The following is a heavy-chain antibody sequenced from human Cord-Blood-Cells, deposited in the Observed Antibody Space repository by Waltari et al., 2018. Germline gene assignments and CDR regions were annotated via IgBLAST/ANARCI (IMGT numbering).Heavy chain of an antibody. CDR3: ARRFPYYDFWSGYYDAFDI. CDR1: GGSISSSSQY. CDR2: IYYSGST. D-gene: IGHD3-3*01. J-gene: IGHJ3*02. V-gene: IGHV4-39*01. Sequence: QLQLQESGPGLVKPSETLSLTRTVSGGSISSSSQYWGWICQPHGKGMEWIGSIYYSGSTYYNPSLKSRVTISVDTSKNQFSLKLSSVTAADTAVYYCARRFPYYDFWSGYYDAFDIWGQGTMVTVSS.